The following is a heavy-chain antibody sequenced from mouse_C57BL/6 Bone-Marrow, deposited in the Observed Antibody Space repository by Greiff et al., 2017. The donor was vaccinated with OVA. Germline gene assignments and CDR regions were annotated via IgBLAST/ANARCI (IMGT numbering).Heavy chain of an antibody. CDR1: GYTFTDYY. Sequence: VHLVESGAELVRPGASVKLSCKASGYTFTDYYINWVKQRPGQGLEWIARIYPGSGNTYYNEKFKGKATLTAEKSSSTAYMQLSSLTSEDSAVYFCARRGYYGSRGYFDVWGTGTTVTVSS. CDR3: ARRGYYGSRGYFDV. J-gene: IGHJ1*03. D-gene: IGHD1-1*01. V-gene: IGHV1-76*01. CDR2: IYPGSGNT.